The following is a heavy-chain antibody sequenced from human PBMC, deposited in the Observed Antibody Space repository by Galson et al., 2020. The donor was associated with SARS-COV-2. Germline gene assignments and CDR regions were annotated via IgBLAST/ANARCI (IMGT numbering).Heavy chain of an antibody. D-gene: IGHD4-4*01. CDR1: GYTFTSYY. CDR3: ARDSQGGNDYNYLLF. V-gene: IGHV1-46*01. CDR2: INPSGGGT. J-gene: IGHJ4*02. Sequence: ASVKVSCKASGYTFTSYYIHWVRQAPGQGLEWMGIINPSGGGTTYAQKFQGRVTMTRDTSTSPVYMELSSLRSEDTAVYYCARDSQGGNDYNYLLFWGQGTLVTVSS.